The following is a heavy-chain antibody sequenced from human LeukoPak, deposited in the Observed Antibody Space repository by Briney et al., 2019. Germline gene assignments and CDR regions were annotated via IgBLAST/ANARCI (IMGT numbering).Heavy chain of an antibody. V-gene: IGHV3-30*03. CDR1: GFTFSTYG. CDR3: ARDFDTSTGYYWKSFDY. J-gene: IGHJ4*02. D-gene: IGHD3-9*01. CDR2: ISYDGINK. Sequence: PGRSLRLSCAASGFTFSTYGMHWVRQAPGKGLEWMAVISYDGINKDYADSVKDRFTVSRDNSKNTLYLQMYSLRAEDTAVYFCARDFDTSTGYYWKSFDYWGQGTLVTVSS.